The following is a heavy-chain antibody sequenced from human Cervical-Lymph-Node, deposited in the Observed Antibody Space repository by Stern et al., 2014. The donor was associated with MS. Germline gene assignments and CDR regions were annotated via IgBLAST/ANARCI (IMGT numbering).Heavy chain of an antibody. CDR1: GFTFSSYG. Sequence: QLVQSGGGVVQPGRSLRLSCAASGFTFSSYGMHWVRQAPGKGLEWVAVIWYDGSNKYYAGSVKGRFTISRDNSKNTLYLQMNSLRAEDTAVYYCARDTNHYGHWGQGTLVTVSS. CDR3: ARDTNHYGH. V-gene: IGHV3-33*01. CDR2: IWYDGSNK. D-gene: IGHD4-17*01. J-gene: IGHJ4*02.